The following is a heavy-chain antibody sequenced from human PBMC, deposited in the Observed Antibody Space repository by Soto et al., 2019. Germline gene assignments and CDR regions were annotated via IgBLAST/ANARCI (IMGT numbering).Heavy chain of an antibody. CDR3: ARTVGAAYYFDF. CDR1: GDSMSKYY. D-gene: IGHD1-26*01. V-gene: IGHV4-4*07. CDR2: IYTSGST. Sequence: QVQLQESGPGLVKPSETLSLTCTVSGDSMSKYYWSWIRQPAGKGLEWIGRIYTSGSTNYNPSLKSRINMSIDTSNNPFSLNLKSVTAEDAAVYYCARTVGAAYYFDFWGQGALVTVSS. J-gene: IGHJ4*02.